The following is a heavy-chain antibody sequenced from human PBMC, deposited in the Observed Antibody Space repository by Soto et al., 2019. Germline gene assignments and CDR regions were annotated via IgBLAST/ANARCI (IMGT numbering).Heavy chain of an antibody. CDR3: AREDGYCSGGSCYGGGEVNGMDV. J-gene: IGHJ6*02. V-gene: IGHV3-30-3*01. CDR2: ISYDGSNK. Sequence: PGGSLRLSCAASGFTFSSYAMHWVRQAPGKGLEWVAVISYDGSNKYYADSVKGRFTISRDNSKNALYLQMNSLRAEDTAVYYCAREDGYCSGGSCYGGGEVNGMDVWGQGTTVTVSS. CDR1: GFTFSSYA. D-gene: IGHD2-15*01.